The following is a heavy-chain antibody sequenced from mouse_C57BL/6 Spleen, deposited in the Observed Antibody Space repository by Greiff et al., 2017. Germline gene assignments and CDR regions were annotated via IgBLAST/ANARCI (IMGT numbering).Heavy chain of an antibody. Sequence: EVMLVESGEGLVKPGGSLKLSCAASGFTFGSYAMSWVRQTPEKRLEWVACISSGGDYIYYADTVKGRFTISRDNARNTLYLQMSSLKSEDTAMYYCTRDGDGPGTWFAYWGQGTLVTVSA. J-gene: IGHJ3*01. CDR1: GFTFGSYA. V-gene: IGHV5-9-1*02. CDR2: ISSGGDYI. CDR3: TRDGDGPGTWFAY. D-gene: IGHD4-1*01.